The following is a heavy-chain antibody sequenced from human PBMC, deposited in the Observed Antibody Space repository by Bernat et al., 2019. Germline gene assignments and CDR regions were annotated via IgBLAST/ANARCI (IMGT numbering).Heavy chain of an antibody. CDR3: ARDNIAVAGGFDY. J-gene: IGHJ4*02. Sequence: QVQLVQSGAEVKKPGASVKVSCKASGYTFTSYATHWVRQAPGQRLEWMGWINAGNGNTKYSQKFQGRVTITRDTSASTAYMELSSLRSEDTAVYYCARDNIAVAGGFDYWGQGTLVTVSS. CDR2: INAGNGNT. V-gene: IGHV1-3*01. D-gene: IGHD6-19*01. CDR1: GYTFTSYA.